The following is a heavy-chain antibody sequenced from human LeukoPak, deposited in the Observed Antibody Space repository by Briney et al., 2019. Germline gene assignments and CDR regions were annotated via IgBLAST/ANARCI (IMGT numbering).Heavy chain of an antibody. Sequence: SQTLSLTCTVSGGSISSGGYYWSWIRQHPGKGLEWIGYIYYSGSTYYNPSLKSRVTISVDTSKNQFSLKLSSVTAADTAVYYCARFSGWYEPLNFDYWGQGTLVTVSS. D-gene: IGHD6-19*01. V-gene: IGHV4-31*03. J-gene: IGHJ4*02. CDR2: IYYSGST. CDR3: ARFSGWYEPLNFDY. CDR1: GGSISSGGYY.